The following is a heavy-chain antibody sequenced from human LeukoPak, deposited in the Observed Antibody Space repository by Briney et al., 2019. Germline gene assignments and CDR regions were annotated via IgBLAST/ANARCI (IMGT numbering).Heavy chain of an antibody. V-gene: IGHV3-33*06. CDR3: AKDGGDVDIVATIHFDY. D-gene: IGHD5-12*01. CDR2: IWYDGSNK. CDR1: GFTFSSYG. Sequence: GRSLRLSCAASGFTFSSYGMHWVRQAPGKGLEWVAVIWYDGSNKYYADSVKGRFTISRDNSKNTLYLQMNSLRAEDTAVYYCAKDGGDVDIVATIHFDYWGQGTLVTVSS. J-gene: IGHJ4*02.